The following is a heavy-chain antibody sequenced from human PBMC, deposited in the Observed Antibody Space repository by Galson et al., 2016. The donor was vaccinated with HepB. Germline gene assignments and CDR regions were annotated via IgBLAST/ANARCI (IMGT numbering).Heavy chain of an antibody. D-gene: IGHD3-22*01. V-gene: IGHV3-48*02. J-gene: IGHJ3*02. CDR1: GFTISRHS. CDR2: ISITSTTK. CDR3: ARDDRWYYYASSGYYYGAFDM. Sequence: SLRLSCAGSGFTISRHSMNWVRQAQGQGLECISYISITSTTKYYADSVKGQFTISRDNAKNSLYLQMNSLRDEATPVYYCARDDRWYYYASSGYYYGAFDMWGQGTMVAVSS.